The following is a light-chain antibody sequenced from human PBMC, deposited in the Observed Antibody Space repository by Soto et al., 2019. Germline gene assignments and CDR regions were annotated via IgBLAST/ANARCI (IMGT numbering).Light chain of an antibody. CDR3: QVWDSSSDRVV. V-gene: IGLV3-21*04. CDR2: YDS. CDR1: NIGSKS. J-gene: IGLJ2*01. Sequence: SYELTQPPSVSVAPGKTARITCGGNNIGSKSVHWYQQKPGQAPVLVIYYDSDRPSGIPERFSGSNSGNTATLTISRVEAGDEGEYYCQVWDSSSDRVVFGGGTKLTVL.